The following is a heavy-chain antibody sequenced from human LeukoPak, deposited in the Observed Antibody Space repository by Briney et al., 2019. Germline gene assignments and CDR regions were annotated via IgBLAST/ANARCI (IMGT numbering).Heavy chain of an antibody. CDR1: GGSFSGYY. D-gene: IGHD4-17*01. CDR3: ARARAMTTVTNGFDY. Sequence: PSETLSLTCAVYGGSFSGYYWSWIRQPPGKGLEWIGEINHSGSTNYNPSLKSRVTISVDTSKNQFSLKLSSVTAADTAVYYFARARAMTTVTNGFDYWGQGTLVTVSS. J-gene: IGHJ4*02. V-gene: IGHV4-34*01. CDR2: INHSGST.